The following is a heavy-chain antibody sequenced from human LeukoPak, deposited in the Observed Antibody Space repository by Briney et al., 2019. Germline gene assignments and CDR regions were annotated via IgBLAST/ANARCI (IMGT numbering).Heavy chain of an antibody. D-gene: IGHD6-19*01. J-gene: IGHJ4*02. CDR2: IYYRGNA. CDR3: ASDPEYSSGDGVDY. Sequence: PSETLSLTCTVSGGSISSYYWSWIRQPPGKGLEWIGYIYYRGNANYNPSLKSRVTISVDTSKNQFSLKMSSVTAADTAVYYCASDPEYSSGDGVDYWGQGTLVTVSS. V-gene: IGHV4-59*12. CDR1: GGSISSYY.